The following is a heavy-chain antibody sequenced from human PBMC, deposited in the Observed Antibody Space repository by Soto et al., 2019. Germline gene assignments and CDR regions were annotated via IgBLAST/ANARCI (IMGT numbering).Heavy chain of an antibody. Sequence: ASVKVSCKASGYTFTSYGISWVRQAPGQGLEWMGWISAYNGNTNYAQRLQGRVTMTTDTSTSTAYMELRSLRSDDTAVYYCARDEGLLEYYYYYGMDVWGQGTRSPLL. J-gene: IGHJ6*02. D-gene: IGHD1-1*01. V-gene: IGHV1-18*04. CDR2: ISAYNGNT. CDR3: ARDEGLLEYYYYYGMDV. CDR1: GYTFTSYG.